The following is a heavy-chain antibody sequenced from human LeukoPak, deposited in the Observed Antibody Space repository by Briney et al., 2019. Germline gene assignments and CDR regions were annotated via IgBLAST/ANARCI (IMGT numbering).Heavy chain of an antibody. CDR1: AFTFSNYV. D-gene: IGHD5-24*01. CDR3: SKSGPGTMTFDAFDI. J-gene: IGHJ3*02. CDR2: VSASGENS. Sequence: PGGSLRPSCSASAFTFSNYVINWVRQAPGKGLEWVSTVSASGENSYHADSVKGRFSISRDNSKNTVSLQMNSLRAEDTAVYYCSKSGPGTMTFDAFDIRGQGTVVTVSS. V-gene: IGHV3-23*01.